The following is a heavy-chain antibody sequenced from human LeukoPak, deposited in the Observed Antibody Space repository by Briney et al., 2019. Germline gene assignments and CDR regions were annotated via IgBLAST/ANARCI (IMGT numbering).Heavy chain of an antibody. CDR2: IIPIFGTA. Sequence: GASVKVSCKASGGTFSSYAISWVRQAPGQGLEWVGGIIPIFGTANYAQKFQGRVTITADESTSTAYMELSSLRSEDTAVYYCARDARYSSSWYYYFDYWGQGTLVTVSS. CDR1: GGTFSSYA. CDR3: ARDARYSSSWYYYFDY. D-gene: IGHD6-13*01. J-gene: IGHJ4*02. V-gene: IGHV1-69*01.